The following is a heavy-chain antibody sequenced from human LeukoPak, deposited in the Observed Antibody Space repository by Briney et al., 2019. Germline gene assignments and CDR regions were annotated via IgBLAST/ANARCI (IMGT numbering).Heavy chain of an antibody. J-gene: IGHJ4*02. Sequence: ASVKVSCKASGYTFTGYYMHWVRQAPGQGLEWMGWINTYNGNTNYAQKVQGRVTMTTDTSTSTAYMELRSLRSDDTAVYYCARDPHEFSTGWSQFDYWGQGTLVTVSS. D-gene: IGHD6-19*01. CDR1: GYTFTGYY. CDR3: ARDPHEFSTGWSQFDY. CDR2: INTYNGNT. V-gene: IGHV1-18*04.